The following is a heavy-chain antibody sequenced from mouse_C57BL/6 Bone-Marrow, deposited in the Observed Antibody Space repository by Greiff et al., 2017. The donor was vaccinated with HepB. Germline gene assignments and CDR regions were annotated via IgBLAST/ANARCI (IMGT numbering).Heavy chain of an antibody. CDR1: GYTFTSYW. V-gene: IGHV1-69*01. CDR3: VLDSAGHAMDY. J-gene: IGHJ4*01. CDR2: IDPSDSYT. Sequence: VQLQQPGAELVMPGASVKLSCKASGYTFTSYWMHWVKQRPGPRLEWIGEIDPSDSYTNYNQKFKGKSTLTVDKSSSTAYMQLSSLTSEDSAVYYCVLDSAGHAMDYWGQGTSVTVSS. D-gene: IGHD3-2*02.